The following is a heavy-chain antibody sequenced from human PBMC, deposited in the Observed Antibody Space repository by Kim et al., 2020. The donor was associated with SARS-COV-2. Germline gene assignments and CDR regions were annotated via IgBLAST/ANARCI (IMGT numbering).Heavy chain of an antibody. Sequence: GGSLRLSCAASGFTFDDYAMHWVRQAPGKGLEWVSLICGDGGSTYYADSVKGRFTISRDNSKNSLYLQMNSLRTEDTALYYCAKDPGYCSGGSCYPTFYYYYYGMDVWGQGTTVTVSS. V-gene: IGHV3-43*02. CDR3: AKDPGYCSGGSCYPTFYYYYYGMDV. CDR2: ICGDGGST. J-gene: IGHJ6*02. D-gene: IGHD2-15*01. CDR1: GFTFDDYA.